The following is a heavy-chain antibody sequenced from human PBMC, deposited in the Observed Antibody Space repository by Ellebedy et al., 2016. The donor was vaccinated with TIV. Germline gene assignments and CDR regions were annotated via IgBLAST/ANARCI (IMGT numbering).Heavy chain of an antibody. D-gene: IGHD5-12*01. V-gene: IGHV5-51*01. CDR3: ARTYSDAPSDWFDP. CDR1: GYNFINYW. Sequence: GESLKISCQGSGYNFINYWIACVRQMPGKGLEWMGIIYPGDSDTRYSPSFQGQVTISADKSITTAYLQWSSLKASDTAMYYCARTYSDAPSDWFDPWGQGTLVTVSS. J-gene: IGHJ5*02. CDR2: IYPGDSDT.